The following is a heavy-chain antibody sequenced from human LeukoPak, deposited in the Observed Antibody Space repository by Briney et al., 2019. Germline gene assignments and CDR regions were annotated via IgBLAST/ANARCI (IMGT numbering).Heavy chain of an antibody. V-gene: IGHV4-4*07. Sequence: SETLSLTCTVSGGSISSYYWSWLRQPAGKGLEWIGRIYTSGSNNYNPSLTSRVTISVDTSKNHFSLKLSSVTAADTAVYYCARNANSRGYSGYATYYYYYYMDVWGKGTTATVSS. D-gene: IGHD5-12*01. CDR3: ARNANSRGYSGYATYYYYYYMDV. J-gene: IGHJ6*03. CDR1: GGSISSYY. CDR2: IYTSGSN.